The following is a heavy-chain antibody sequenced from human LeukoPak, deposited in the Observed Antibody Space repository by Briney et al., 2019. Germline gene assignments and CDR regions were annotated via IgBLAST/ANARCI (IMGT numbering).Heavy chain of an antibody. D-gene: IGHD3-22*01. CDR1: GYTLTSYP. Sequence: ASVRVSCKASGYTLTSYPICWVRQAPGQGLEWMGWINTNNGDNNGDTNYAQKLQGRATLTTDTSTSTAYMELRSLRSDDTGVYYCARCPCCDRTFDYWGQGTLVTVSS. J-gene: IGHJ4*02. V-gene: IGHV1-18*01. CDR2: INTNNGDNNGDT. CDR3: ARCPCCDRTFDY.